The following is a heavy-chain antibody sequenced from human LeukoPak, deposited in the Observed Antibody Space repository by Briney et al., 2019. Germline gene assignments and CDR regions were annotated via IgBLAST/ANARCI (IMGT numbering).Heavy chain of an antibody. Sequence: SETLSHTCTVSGGPISSSSYYWGWVRQPPGKGLEWIGSIYYSGSTYYNPSLKSRVTISIDSSKNQFSLKLSSVTAADTAVYYCARLIRMTIFGVVISPFDYWGQGHLVTVSS. V-gene: IGHV4-39*01. J-gene: IGHJ4*02. D-gene: IGHD3-3*01. CDR1: GGPISSSSYY. CDR3: ARLIRMTIFGVVISPFDY. CDR2: IYYSGST.